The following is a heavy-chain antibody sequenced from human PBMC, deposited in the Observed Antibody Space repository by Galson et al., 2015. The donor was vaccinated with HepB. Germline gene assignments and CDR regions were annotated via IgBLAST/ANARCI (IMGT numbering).Heavy chain of an antibody. Sequence: AISGDSVSSYNAAWNWIRQSLSRGLEWLGRTYYRSKWYNDYAVSVKSRVSINPDTSKNQFSLQLNSVTPEDTALYYCARDRGSSGWYDSVYFDYWGQGTLVTVSS. D-gene: IGHD6-19*01. CDR3: ARDRGSSGWYDSVYFDY. CDR2: TYYRSKWYN. J-gene: IGHJ4*02. V-gene: IGHV6-1*01. CDR1: GDSVSSYNAA.